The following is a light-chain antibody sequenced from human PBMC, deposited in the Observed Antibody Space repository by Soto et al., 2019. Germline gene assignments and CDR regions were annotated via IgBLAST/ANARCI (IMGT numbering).Light chain of an antibody. CDR3: SSYAATNNYV. Sequence: QSALTQPPSASGSPGQSVTISCTGTSSDVDGYNFVSWYQQHPGKAPQLIIYEVTKRPSGVPDRFSGSKSGNTASLTVSGLQTEDEADYYCSSYAATNNYVFGSGTKLTVL. CDR2: EVT. J-gene: IGLJ1*01. CDR1: SSDVDGYNF. V-gene: IGLV2-8*01.